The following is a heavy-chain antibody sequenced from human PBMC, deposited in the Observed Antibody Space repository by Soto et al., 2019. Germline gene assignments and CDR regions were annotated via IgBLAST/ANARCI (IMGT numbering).Heavy chain of an antibody. CDR1: GYTFTSYW. CDR3: AGSAGNPGPFPEY. V-gene: IGHV5-51*01. CDR2: IYPGDSDT. J-gene: IGHJ4*02. Sequence: GESLKISCKGSGYTFTSYWIGWVRQMPGEGLEWLGVIYPGDSDTRYSPSFQGQVTISADKSISTAYLQWSSLKASDSAMYYCAGSAGNPGPFPEYGGQGALEPASS.